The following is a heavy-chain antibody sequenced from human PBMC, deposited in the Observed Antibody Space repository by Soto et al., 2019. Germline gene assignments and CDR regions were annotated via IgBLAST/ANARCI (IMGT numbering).Heavy chain of an antibody. CDR2: TSYDGNNE. CDR3: AKDKGVFNWATSYFDY. J-gene: IGHJ4*02. CDR1: GFTFSNYA. D-gene: IGHD1-1*01. V-gene: IGHV3-30*18. Sequence: GGSLRLSCAASGFTFSNYAMHWVRQAPGKGLEWVALTSYDGNNEYYTDSVKGRFTISRDNSKNTLFLQMSSPRPEDTAVYYCAKDKGVFNWATSYFDYWGQGALVTDPS.